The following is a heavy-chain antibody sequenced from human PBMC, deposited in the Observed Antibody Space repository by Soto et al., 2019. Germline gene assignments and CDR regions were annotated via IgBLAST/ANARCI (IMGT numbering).Heavy chain of an antibody. CDR2: INHSGST. D-gene: IGHD1-7*01. CDR3: ARGRYNWNSYYYYYYYMDV. J-gene: IGHJ6*03. V-gene: IGHV4-34*01. CDR1: GGSFSGYY. Sequence: SETLSLTCAVYGGSFSGYYWSWIRQPPGKGLEWIGEINHSGSTNYNPSLKSRVTISVDTSKNQFSLKLSSVTAADTAVYYCARGRYNWNSYYYYYYYMDVWGKGTTVTVSS.